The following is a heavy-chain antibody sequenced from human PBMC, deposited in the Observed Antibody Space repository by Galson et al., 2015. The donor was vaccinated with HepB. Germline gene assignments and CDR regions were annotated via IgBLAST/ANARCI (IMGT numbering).Heavy chain of an antibody. CDR1: GYILTTNW. CDR2: IDPTDSYN. V-gene: IGHV5-10-1*01. Sequence: QSGAEVKKPGESLRIPCEGSGYILTTNWISWVRQMPGKGLEWMARIDPTDSYNDYSPSFQGHVTVSVDTSINTAYLEWSSLKASDTAIYYCAGQRGSNGWIDYWGQGTPVTVSS. CDR3: AGQRGSNGWIDY. J-gene: IGHJ4*02. D-gene: IGHD2-8*01.